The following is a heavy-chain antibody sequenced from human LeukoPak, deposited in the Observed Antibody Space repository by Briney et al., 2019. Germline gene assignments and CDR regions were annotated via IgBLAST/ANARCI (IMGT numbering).Heavy chain of an antibody. CDR3: AKNGGPHGMDV. CDR2: ISYDGSNK. CDR1: GFTFTGYW. D-gene: IGHD3-16*01. V-gene: IGHV3-30*18. J-gene: IGHJ6*02. Sequence: GGSLRLSCAASGFTFTGYWMHWVRQAPGKGLEWVAVISYDGSNKYYADSVKGRFTISRDNAKNSLHLQMNSLRVEDTAVYYCAKNGGPHGMDVWGQGTTVTVSS.